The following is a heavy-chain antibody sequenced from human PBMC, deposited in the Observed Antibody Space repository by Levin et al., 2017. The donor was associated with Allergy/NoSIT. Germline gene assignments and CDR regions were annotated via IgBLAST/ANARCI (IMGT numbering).Heavy chain of an antibody. Sequence: SETLSLTCDVSGYSITSGFFWGWIRQSPGRRPEWVGHVYATGTTSYNLSYQSRVTISVDTSRNQFSLNLNSVTAADTALYYCGRITRSGHYIDFWGQGVMVTVSS. V-gene: IGHV4-38-2*01. J-gene: IGHJ4*02. CDR3: GRITRSGHYIDF. CDR1: GYSITSGFF. CDR2: VYATGTT. D-gene: IGHD2-15*01.